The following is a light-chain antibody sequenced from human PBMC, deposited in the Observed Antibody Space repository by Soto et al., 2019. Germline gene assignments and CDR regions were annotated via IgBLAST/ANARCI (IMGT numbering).Light chain of an antibody. J-gene: IGLJ2*01. CDR1: STDIGTYNS. CDR3: SSYTSSSTLL. V-gene: IGLV2-14*01. CDR2: EVI. Sequence: QSVLTQPASVSGSPGRSITISCTGTSTDIGTYNSVSWYQHHPGKAPKLLIFEVIDRPSGVSDRFSGSKSGNTASLTISGLQAEDEADYYCSSYTSSSTLLFGGGTKVTVL.